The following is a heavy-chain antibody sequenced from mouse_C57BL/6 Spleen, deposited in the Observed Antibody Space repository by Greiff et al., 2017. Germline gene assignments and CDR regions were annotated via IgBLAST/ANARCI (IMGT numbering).Heavy chain of an antibody. V-gene: IGHV3-1*01. Sequence: EVMLVESGPGMVKPSQSLSLTCTVTGYSITSGYDWHWIRHFPGNKLEWMGYISYSGSTNYNPSLKSRISITHDTSKNHFFLKLNSVTTEDTATYYCAIGGYSNYVAYWGQGTLVTVSA. J-gene: IGHJ3*01. CDR2: ISYSGST. CDR1: GYSITSGYD. D-gene: IGHD2-5*01. CDR3: AIGGYSNYVAY.